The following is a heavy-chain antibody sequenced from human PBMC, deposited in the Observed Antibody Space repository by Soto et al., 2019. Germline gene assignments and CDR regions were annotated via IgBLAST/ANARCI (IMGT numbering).Heavy chain of an antibody. CDR2: FFSDVER. V-gene: IGHV2-26*01. J-gene: IGHJ6*02. CDR1: GFSLRNGRMG. Sequence: QVTLKESGPVLVKPTETLTLTCTVSGFSLRNGRMGVSWIRQPPGKPLEWLAHFFSDVERSYSASMQSRLTLSTDTSGSQVVLTMTNMDPVDTATYYCARMDGDYNYYALDVWGQGTTVTVSS. D-gene: IGHD4-17*01. CDR3: ARMDGDYNYYALDV.